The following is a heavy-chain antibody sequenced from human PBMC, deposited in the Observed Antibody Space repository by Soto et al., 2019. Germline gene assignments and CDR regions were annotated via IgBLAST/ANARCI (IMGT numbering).Heavy chain of an antibody. J-gene: IGHJ5*02. D-gene: IGHD3-9*01. Sequence: QVQLVQSGAEVKKPGASVKVSCKASGYTFTSYYMHWVRQAPGQGLEWMGIINPSGGSTSYAQKFQCRVTMTRDTSTSTDYMELSSLRSEDTAVYYCARGDILTGYPRNWFDPWGQGTLVTVSS. V-gene: IGHV1-46*01. CDR2: INPSGGST. CDR3: ARGDILTGYPRNWFDP. CDR1: GYTFTSYY.